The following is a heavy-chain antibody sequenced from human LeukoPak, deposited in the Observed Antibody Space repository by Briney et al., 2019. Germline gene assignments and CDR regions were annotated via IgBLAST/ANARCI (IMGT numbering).Heavy chain of an antibody. Sequence: SESLSLTCTVSGGSISSYYWSWIRQPAGKGLEWIGRIYTSGRTNYNLFLTSRVTMSLDTSKHHFSLKLISVTAADTAVYYCARDRYDFWSGFPTDYYYYGMDVWGQGTTVTVSS. CDR2: IYTSGRT. CDR3: ARDRYDFWSGFPTDYYYYGMDV. CDR1: GGSISSYY. D-gene: IGHD3-3*01. J-gene: IGHJ6*02. V-gene: IGHV4-4*07.